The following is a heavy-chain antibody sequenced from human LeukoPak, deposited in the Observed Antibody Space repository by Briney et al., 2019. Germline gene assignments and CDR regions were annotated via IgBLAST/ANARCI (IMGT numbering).Heavy chain of an antibody. CDR1: GGSISSGSYY. J-gene: IGHJ4*02. V-gene: IGHV4-61*02. D-gene: IGHD3-3*01. CDR2: IYTSGST. CDR3: AREVSIFGVVRGNFDY. Sequence: SETLSLTCTVSGGSISSGSYYWSWIRQPAGKGLEWNGRIYTSGSTNYNPSLKSRVTISVDTSKNQFSLKLSSVTAADTAVYYCAREVSIFGVVRGNFDYWGQGTLVTVSS.